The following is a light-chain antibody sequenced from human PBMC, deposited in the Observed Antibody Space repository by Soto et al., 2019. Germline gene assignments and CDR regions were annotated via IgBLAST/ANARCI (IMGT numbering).Light chain of an antibody. Sequence: DIQMTQSPSTLSASVGDRVTITCRASQSISSWLAWYQQKPGKAPKLLIYKASSLESGVPSRFSGSGSGTEFTLTISSLQPDDFATYYCQQYMSYSFGQGTRLEIK. V-gene: IGKV1-5*03. J-gene: IGKJ5*01. CDR1: QSISSW. CDR2: KAS. CDR3: QQYMSYS.